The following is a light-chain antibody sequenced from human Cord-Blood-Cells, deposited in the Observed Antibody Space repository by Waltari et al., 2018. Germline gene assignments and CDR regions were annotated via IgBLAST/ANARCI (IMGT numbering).Light chain of an antibody. J-gene: IGKJ4*01. CDR3: QQRSNWLT. CDR1: QSDSSY. CDR2: DAS. V-gene: IGKV3-11*01. Sequence: EMVLTQAPATLSLSPGDRATLACRASQSDSSYLAWYQQKPGPALMPLIYDASNSPTGIPGRFSGSGSATDFTLTISSLAPEDFVVYYWQQRSNWLTFGRGTKVEIK.